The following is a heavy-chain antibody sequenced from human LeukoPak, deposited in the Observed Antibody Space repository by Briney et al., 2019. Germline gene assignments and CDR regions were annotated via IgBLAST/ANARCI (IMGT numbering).Heavy chain of an antibody. V-gene: IGHV3-23*01. CDR1: GFTFSSYA. CDR3: AKDQDIVVVPAAKDY. CDR2: ISGSGGST. J-gene: IGHJ4*02. Sequence: PGGSLRLSCAASGFTFSSYAMSWVRQAPGKGLEWVSAISGSGGSTYYADSVKGRFTISRDNSKNTLYLQMNSLRAEDTAVYYCAKDQDIVVVPAAKDYWGQGTLVTVSS. D-gene: IGHD2-2*01.